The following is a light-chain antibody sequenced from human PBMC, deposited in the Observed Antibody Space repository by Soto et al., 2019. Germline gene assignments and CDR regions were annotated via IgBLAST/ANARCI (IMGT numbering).Light chain of an antibody. Sequence: ENVLTLSPDTLSLSQGEGATLSCRASQSVTTKLAWYQHKPGQAPRLLISGASSRASGVPDRFSGSGSETDFTLIISRLQPEDFALYYCQQYGCSPITFGQGTRLEIK. CDR2: GAS. CDR3: QQYGCSPIT. V-gene: IGKV3-20*01. CDR1: QSVTTK. J-gene: IGKJ5*01.